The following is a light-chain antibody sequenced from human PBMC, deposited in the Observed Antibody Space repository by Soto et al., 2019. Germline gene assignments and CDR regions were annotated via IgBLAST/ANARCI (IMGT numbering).Light chain of an antibody. Sequence: QSVLTQPPSVSGSPGQSVTISCTGTRSDVGNYDLVSWYQQPPGTAPKLLIYQVSNRPSGVPDRFSGSKSGNTASLTISGLQAEDEADYYCSLKTSSATCVFGGGTKVTVL. CDR3: SLKTSSATCV. J-gene: IGLJ3*02. CDR2: QVS. CDR1: RSDVGNYDL. V-gene: IGLV2-18*01.